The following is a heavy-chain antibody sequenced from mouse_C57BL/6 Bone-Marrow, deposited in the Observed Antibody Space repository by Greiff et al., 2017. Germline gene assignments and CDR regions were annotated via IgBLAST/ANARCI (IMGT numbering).Heavy chain of an antibody. CDR1: GFTFSDYG. Sequence: EVHLVESGGGLVQPGGSLKLSCAASGFTFSDYGMAWVRQAPRKGPAWVAFISKLAYSIYYADTVTGRYTIYRENAKNTLYLEKGSLRSEDTAMYYCERLRRGNFDVWGEGTTLTVSS. CDR2: ISKLAYSI. J-gene: IGHJ2*01. V-gene: IGHV5-15*01. CDR3: ERLRRGNFDV.